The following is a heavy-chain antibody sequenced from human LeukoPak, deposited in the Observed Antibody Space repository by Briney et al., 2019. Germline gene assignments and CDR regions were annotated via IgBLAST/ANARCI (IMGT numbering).Heavy chain of an antibody. J-gene: IGHJ4*02. CDR3: TRGAGWLIDY. CDR2: FYNSGRS. Sequence: SETLSLTCTVPYDSISDYYRGWIRQPPGKGLEWIEYFYNSGRSTYNPSLKSRATISADTSKNHFSLKLNSVTTADTAVYYCTRGAGWLIDYWGQGILVTVSS. CDR1: YDSISDYY. V-gene: IGHV4-59*01. D-gene: IGHD3-16*01.